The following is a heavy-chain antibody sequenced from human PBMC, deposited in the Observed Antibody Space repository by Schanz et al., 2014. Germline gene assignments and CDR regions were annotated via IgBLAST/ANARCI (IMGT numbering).Heavy chain of an antibody. CDR1: GFNFKAYA. Sequence: EAQLLESGGGLVQPGGSLRLSCAASGFNFKAYAMSWVRQAPGQGLEWVSAISGSGGSTYYADSVKGRFTISRDNSKNTLYLQMNSLRAEDTAVYYCARDSGSHYLVDYWGQGTLVTVSS. J-gene: IGHJ4*02. D-gene: IGHD1-26*01. CDR2: ISGSGGST. V-gene: IGHV3-23*01. CDR3: ARDSGSHYLVDY.